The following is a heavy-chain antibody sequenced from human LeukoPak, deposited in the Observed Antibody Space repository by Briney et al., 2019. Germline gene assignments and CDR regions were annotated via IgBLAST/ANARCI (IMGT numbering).Heavy chain of an antibody. CDR1: DGSISSGGYY. J-gene: IGHJ4*02. CDR2: VYYSGST. V-gene: IGHV4-31*03. D-gene: IGHD3-22*01. CDR3: ARGVDGSGGYYYYFDY. Sequence: SETLSLTCNVSDGSISSGGYYWSWIRQHPGKGLEWIGYVYYSGSTNYNPSLKSRVTISVDTSKTQFSLKLSSVTAADTAVYYCARGVDGSGGYYYYFDYWGQGTLVTVSS.